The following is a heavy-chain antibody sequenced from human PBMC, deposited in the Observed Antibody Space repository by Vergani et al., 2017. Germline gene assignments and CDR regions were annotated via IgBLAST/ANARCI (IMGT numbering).Heavy chain of an antibody. J-gene: IGHJ4*02. Sequence: QVQLQESGPGLVKPSETLSLTCAVSGYSITSNYYWGWIRQPPGKGLEWIGGISYSGNTYYNPSLKTRVTISADTSKNRFSLKLSSVTAADTAVYYCTRRGSRYDSVVVPAFDCWGQGTLVTVSS. D-gene: IGHD2-2*01. CDR1: GYSITSNYY. V-gene: IGHV4-38-2*01. CDR3: TRRGSRYDSVVVPAFDC. CDR2: ISYSGNT.